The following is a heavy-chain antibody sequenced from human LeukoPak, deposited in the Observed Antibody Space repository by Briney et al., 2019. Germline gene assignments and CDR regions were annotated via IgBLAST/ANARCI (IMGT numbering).Heavy chain of an antibody. Sequence: GGSLRLSCAASGFTFSSYWMHWVRQAPGKGLEWVAVISYSGTNKYYADSVKGRFTISRDDSKNTLYLQMNSLRAEDTAMYYCAREYYDILTGYYNPIDYGGQGTLVTVSS. CDR1: GFTFSSYW. D-gene: IGHD3-9*01. V-gene: IGHV3-30-3*01. CDR3: AREYYDILTGYYNPIDY. CDR2: ISYSGTNK. J-gene: IGHJ4*02.